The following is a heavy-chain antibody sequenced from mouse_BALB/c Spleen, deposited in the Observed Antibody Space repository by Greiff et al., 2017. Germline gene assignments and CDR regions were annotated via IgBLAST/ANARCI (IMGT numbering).Heavy chain of an antibody. CDR3: AREPGYGAMDY. J-gene: IGHJ4*01. Sequence: VQLVESGPGLVAPSQSLSITCTVSGFSLTSYGVHWVRQPPGKGLEWLGVIWAGGSTNYNSALMSRLSISKDNSKSQVFVKMNSLQTDDTAMYYCAREPGYGAMDYWGQGTSVTVSS. CDR2: IWAGGST. D-gene: IGHD1-2*01. CDR1: GFSLTSYG. V-gene: IGHV2-9*02.